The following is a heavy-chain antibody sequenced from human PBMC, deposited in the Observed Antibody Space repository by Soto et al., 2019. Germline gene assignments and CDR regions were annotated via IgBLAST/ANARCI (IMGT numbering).Heavy chain of an antibody. J-gene: IGHJ4*02. D-gene: IGHD2-21*01. CDR1: RFTFSSYW. V-gene: IGHV3-74*01. Sequence: GGSLRLSCAASRFTFSSYWMHWVRQAPGKGLVWVSRINGDGSSTDYADSVRGRFTVSRDNAKNTLYLQMNSLRAEDTAVYYCARSSIDAYGRVFDYWGQGTLVTVSS. CDR3: ARSSIDAYGRVFDY. CDR2: INGDGSST.